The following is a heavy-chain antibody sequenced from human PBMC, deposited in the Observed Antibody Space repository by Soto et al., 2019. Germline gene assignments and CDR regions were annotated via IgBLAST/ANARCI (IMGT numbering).Heavy chain of an antibody. CDR2: IYYSGST. Sequence: SETLSLTCTVSGGSISSGDYYWSWIRQPPGKGLEWIGYIYYSGSTYYNPSLKSRVTISVDTSENQFSLKLSSVTAADTAVYYCARDGYYSNYYWFDPWGQGTLVTV. J-gene: IGHJ5*02. CDR1: GGSISSGDYY. D-gene: IGHD4-4*01. CDR3: ARDGYYSNYYWFDP. V-gene: IGHV4-30-4*01.